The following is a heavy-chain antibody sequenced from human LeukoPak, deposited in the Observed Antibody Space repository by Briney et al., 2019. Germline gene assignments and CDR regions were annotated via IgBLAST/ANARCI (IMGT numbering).Heavy chain of an antibody. CDR1: GFTFSSYG. D-gene: IGHD3-22*01. CDR3: ARDSSSGYPDY. Sequence: GRSLRLSCAASGFTFSSYGMHWVRQAPGKGLEWVAVIWYDGSNKYYADSVKGRFTISRDNSKNTLYLQMNSLRAEDTAVYYCARDSSSGYPDYWGQGTLVTVSS. J-gene: IGHJ4*02. V-gene: IGHV3-33*01. CDR2: IWYDGSNK.